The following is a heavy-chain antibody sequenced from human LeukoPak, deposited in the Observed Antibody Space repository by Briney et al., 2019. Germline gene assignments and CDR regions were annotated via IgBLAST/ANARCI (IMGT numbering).Heavy chain of an antibody. CDR3: ARDWDYVWGSYRANDFDY. Sequence: ASVKVSCKASGYTFTGYYMHWVRQAPGQGLEWMGRINPNSGGTNYAQKLQGRVTMTTDTSTSTAYMELRSLRSDDTAVYYCARDWDYVWGSYRANDFDYWGQGTLVTVSS. CDR1: GYTFTGYY. J-gene: IGHJ4*02. V-gene: IGHV1-2*06. D-gene: IGHD3-16*02. CDR2: INPNSGGT.